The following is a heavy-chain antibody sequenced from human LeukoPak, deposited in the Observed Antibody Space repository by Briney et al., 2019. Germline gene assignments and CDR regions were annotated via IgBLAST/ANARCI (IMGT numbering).Heavy chain of an antibody. CDR1: GFTFSDYY. Sequence: GGSLRLSCAASGFTFSDYYVSRIRQAPGKGLEWVSYISSSGSTIYYADSVKGRFTISRDNAKNSLYLQMNSLRAEDTAVYYCARDLVVVTAKGFDPWGQGTLVTVSS. CDR3: ARDLVVVTAKGFDP. D-gene: IGHD3-22*01. CDR2: ISSSGSTI. J-gene: IGHJ5*02. V-gene: IGHV3-11*01.